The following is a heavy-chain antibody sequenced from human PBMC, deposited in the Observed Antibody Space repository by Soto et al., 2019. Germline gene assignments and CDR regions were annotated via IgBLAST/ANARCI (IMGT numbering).Heavy chain of an antibody. Sequence: ETLSLTCAVYGGSFSGYYWSWIRQPPGKGLEWIGEINHSGSTNYNPSLKSRVTISVDTSKNQFSLKLSSVTAADTAVYYCARGAHHYDSSGYYYIYYYYYGMDVWGQGTTATVS. CDR1: GGSFSGYY. V-gene: IGHV4-34*01. D-gene: IGHD3-22*01. CDR2: INHSGST. J-gene: IGHJ6*02. CDR3: ARGAHHYDSSGYYYIYYYYYGMDV.